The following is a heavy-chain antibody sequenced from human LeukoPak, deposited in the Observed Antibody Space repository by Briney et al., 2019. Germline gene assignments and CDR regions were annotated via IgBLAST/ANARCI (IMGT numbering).Heavy chain of an antibody. CDR3: ARDQLGYCSSTSCPRKAYYYYGMDV. V-gene: IGHV3-30-3*01. CDR1: GFTFSSYA. J-gene: IGHJ6*02. CDR2: ISYDGSNK. Sequence: GGSLRLSCAASGFTFSSYAMHWVRQAPGKGLEWVAAISYDGSNKYYADSVKGRFTISRDNSKNTLYLQMNSLRAEDTAVYYCARDQLGYCSSTSCPRKAYYYYGMDVWGQGTTVTVSS. D-gene: IGHD2-2*01.